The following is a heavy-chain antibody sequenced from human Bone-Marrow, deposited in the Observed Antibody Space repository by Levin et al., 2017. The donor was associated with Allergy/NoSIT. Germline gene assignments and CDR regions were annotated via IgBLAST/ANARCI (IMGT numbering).Heavy chain of an antibody. CDR1: GFTFSSSW. Sequence: GESLKISCAASGFTFSSSWMHWVRQVPGKGLVWVSRIKSDGSSITYADSVKGRFTISRDNAKNTLYLQMDSLRAEDTAVYYCGRDKDDFWSVHFGGYHNGLDVWGQGTTVTVSS. CDR2: IKSDGSSI. CDR3: GRDKDDFWSVHFGGYHNGLDV. D-gene: IGHD3-3*01. V-gene: IGHV3-74*01. J-gene: IGHJ6*02.